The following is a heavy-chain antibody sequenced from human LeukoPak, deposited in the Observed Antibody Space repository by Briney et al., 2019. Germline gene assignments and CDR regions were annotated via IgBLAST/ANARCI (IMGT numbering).Heavy chain of an antibody. D-gene: IGHD3-10*01. CDR1: GFTVSSNY. V-gene: IGHV3-66*01. CDR2: IYSGGRT. J-gene: IGHJ4*02. CDR3: ARVEGSGSYYYSFNY. Sequence: GGSLRLSCAASGFTVSSNYMSWVRQAPGKGLEWVSVIYSGGRTYYADSVKGRFIISRDNSKNTLYLQMNSLRAEDTAVYYCARVEGSGSYYYSFNYWGQGTLVTVSS.